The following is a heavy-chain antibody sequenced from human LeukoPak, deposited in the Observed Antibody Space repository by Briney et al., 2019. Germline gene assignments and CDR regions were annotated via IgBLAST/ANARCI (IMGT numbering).Heavy chain of an antibody. J-gene: IGHJ4*02. V-gene: IGHV4-59*12. CDR1: GGSISSYY. CDR2: IYYSGST. Sequence: SETLSLTCTVSGGSISSYYWSWIRQPPGKGLEWIGYIYYSGSTNYNPSLKSRVTISVDTSKNQFSLKLSSVTAADTAVYYCARGRLGYCSGGSCYGLDYWGQGTLVTVSS. CDR3: ARGRLGYCSGGSCYGLDY. D-gene: IGHD2-15*01.